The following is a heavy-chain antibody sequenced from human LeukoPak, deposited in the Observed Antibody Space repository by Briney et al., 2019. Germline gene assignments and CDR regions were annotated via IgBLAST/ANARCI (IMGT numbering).Heavy chain of an antibody. D-gene: IGHD2-2*01. CDR3: AREEDYCSSTSCNRWFDP. V-gene: IGHV1-2*02. CDR2: INPNSGGT. Sequence: ASVKVSCKASGYTFTGYYMHWVRQAPGQGLEWMGWINPNSGGTNYAQKFQGRVTMTRDTSTSTAYMELSRLRSDDTAVYYCAREEDYCSSTSCNRWFDPWGQGTLVTVSS. J-gene: IGHJ5*02. CDR1: GYTFTGYY.